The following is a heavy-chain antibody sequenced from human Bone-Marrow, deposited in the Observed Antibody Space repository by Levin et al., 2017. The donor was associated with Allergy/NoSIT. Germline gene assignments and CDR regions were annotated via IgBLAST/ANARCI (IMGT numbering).Heavy chain of an antibody. D-gene: IGHD2-21*01. V-gene: IGHV3-23*01. CDR2: IGGSGENT. Sequence: GGSLRLSCTASGFTFNNYAMTWVRQVPGKGLEWVSTIGGSGENTYYADSVKGRFTISRDNSKNTLYLQMNSLRAEDTAIYYCAKAVISTFIRAGFDSWGQGTLVTVSS. CDR1: GFTFNNYA. J-gene: IGHJ4*02. CDR3: AKAVISTFIRAGFDS.